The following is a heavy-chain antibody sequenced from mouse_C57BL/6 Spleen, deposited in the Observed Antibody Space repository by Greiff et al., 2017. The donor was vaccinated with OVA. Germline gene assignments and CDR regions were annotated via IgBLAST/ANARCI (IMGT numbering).Heavy chain of an antibody. D-gene: IGHD1-1*01. J-gene: IGHJ1*03. V-gene: IGHV1-39*01. CDR1: GYSFTDYN. CDR2: INPNYGTT. CDR3: ARETLILPPYWYFDV. Sequence: EVKLQESGPELVKPGASVKISCKASGYSFTDYNMNWVKQSNGKSLEWIGVINPNYGTTSYNQKFKGKATLTVDQSSSTAYMQLNSLTSEDSAVYYCARETLILPPYWYFDVWGTGTTVTVSS.